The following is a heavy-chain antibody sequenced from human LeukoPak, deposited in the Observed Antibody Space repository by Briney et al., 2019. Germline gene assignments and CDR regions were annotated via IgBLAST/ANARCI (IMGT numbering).Heavy chain of an antibody. V-gene: IGHV3-21*01. CDR1: GFTFSSNS. CDR2: ITSSSSYI. Sequence: GGSLRLSCAASGFTFSSNSMNWVRQAPGEGREWVVSITSSSSYIYYADSVKGRFPISRDNAKNSLYLQMSRLRDEDTAVYYCASGSGWYGYWGQGTLVTVSS. CDR3: ASGSGWYGY. J-gene: IGHJ4*02. D-gene: IGHD6-19*01.